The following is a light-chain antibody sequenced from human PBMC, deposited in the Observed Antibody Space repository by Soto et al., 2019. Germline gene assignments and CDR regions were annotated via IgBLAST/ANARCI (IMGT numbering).Light chain of an antibody. CDR3: QQYGSSGT. CDR1: QSVSSSY. Sequence: EMVLTQATGTVSLSPGERATIYCRASQSVSSSYLAWYQQKPGQAPRLLIYGASNRATGIPDRFSGSGSGTDFTLTISRLEPEDFAVYYCQQYGSSGTFGQGTKVDIK. J-gene: IGKJ1*01. V-gene: IGKV3-20*01. CDR2: GAS.